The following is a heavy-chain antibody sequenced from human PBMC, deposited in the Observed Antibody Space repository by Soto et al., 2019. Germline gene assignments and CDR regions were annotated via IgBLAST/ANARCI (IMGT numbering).Heavy chain of an antibody. CDR2: IIPIFGTA. V-gene: IGHV1-69*13. CDR1: GGTFSSYA. CDR3: ARAERGYSYGSTPFDY. J-gene: IGHJ4*02. D-gene: IGHD5-18*01. Sequence: GASVKVSCKASGGTFSSYAISWVRQAPGQGLEWMGGIIPIFGTANYAQKFQGRVTITADESTSTAYMGLSSLRSEDTAVYYCARAERGYSYGSTPFDYWGQGTLVTSPQ.